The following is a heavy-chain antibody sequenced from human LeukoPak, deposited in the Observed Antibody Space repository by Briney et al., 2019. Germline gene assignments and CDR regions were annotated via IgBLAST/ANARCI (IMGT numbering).Heavy chain of an antibody. Sequence: PGGSLRLSCAASGFTFSSYWMSWVRQAPGKGLEWVANIKQDGSEKYYVDSVKGRFTISRDNAKNSLYLQMNSLRAEDTAVYYCARVLTMVRGVIIHNWFDPWGQGTLVTVSS. J-gene: IGHJ5*02. CDR2: IKQDGSEK. D-gene: IGHD3-10*01. CDR3: ARVLTMVRGVIIHNWFDP. CDR1: GFTFSSYW. V-gene: IGHV3-7*01.